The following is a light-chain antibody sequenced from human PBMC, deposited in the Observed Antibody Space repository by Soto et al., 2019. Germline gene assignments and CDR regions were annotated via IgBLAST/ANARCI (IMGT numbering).Light chain of an antibody. J-gene: IGLJ3*02. V-gene: IGLV2-14*01. CDR3: CSYTSSSIRV. CDR1: SSDVGGYNH. Sequence: QSALTQPASVSGSPGQSINISCTGTSSDVGGYNHVSWYQQHPGKAPKLIIYEVRNRPSGVSNRLSGSKSGNTAFLTISGLQADDEADYYCCSYTSSSIRVFGGGTKVTVL. CDR2: EVR.